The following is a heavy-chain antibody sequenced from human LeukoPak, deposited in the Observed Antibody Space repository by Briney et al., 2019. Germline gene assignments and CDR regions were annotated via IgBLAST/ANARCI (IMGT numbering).Heavy chain of an antibody. D-gene: IGHD6-13*01. J-gene: IGHJ4*02. CDR1: GFTVSNNY. CDR2: IYSGGRT. V-gene: IGHV3-66*01. CDR3: ATGILAASKY. Sequence: GGSLRLSCAASGFTVSNNYMTWVRQAPGKGLEWVSLIYSGGRTYYADSVKGRFTISRDNSKNSVSLQMNSLRAEDTALYYCATGILAASKYWGQGTLVTVSS.